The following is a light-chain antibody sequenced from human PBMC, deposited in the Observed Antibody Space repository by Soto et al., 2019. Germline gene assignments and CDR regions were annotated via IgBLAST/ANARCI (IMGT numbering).Light chain of an antibody. Sequence: DLQMTQSPSSVSASVGDRVTITCRASQGISGWLAWYQQKPGKAPKLLIYAASSLQSGVPSRFSGSGSGTESTLTISSLQPEDFATYYCQQANSPYTFGQGTKLEIK. J-gene: IGKJ2*01. CDR3: QQANSPYT. CDR2: AAS. V-gene: IGKV1-12*01. CDR1: QGISGW.